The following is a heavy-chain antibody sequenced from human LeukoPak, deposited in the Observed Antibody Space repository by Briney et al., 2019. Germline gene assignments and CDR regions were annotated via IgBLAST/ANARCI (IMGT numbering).Heavy chain of an antibody. CDR3: ARDPYYDFWSGRLNYYYGMDV. CDR2: ISAYNGNT. CDR1: GYTFTSYG. Sequence: GASVKVSCKASGYTFTSYGISWVRQAPGQGLEWMGWISAYNGNTNYAQKLQGRVTMTTDTSTSTAYMELRSLRSDDTAVYYCARDPYYDFWSGRLNYYYGMDVWGQGTTVTVSS. D-gene: IGHD3-3*01. J-gene: IGHJ6*02. V-gene: IGHV1-18*01.